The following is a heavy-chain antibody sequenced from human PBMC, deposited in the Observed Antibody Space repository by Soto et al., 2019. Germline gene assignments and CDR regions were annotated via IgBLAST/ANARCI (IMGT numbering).Heavy chain of an antibody. V-gene: IGHV4-30-2*01. Sequence: TLYLACAASGGCLWSGWVAWSWIRQPPGKGLEWIGYIYHSGSTYYNPSLKSRVTISVDRSKNQFSLKLSSVTAADTAVYYCARSDTVYYFDYWGQGTLVTVSS. CDR1: GGCLWSGWVA. D-gene: IGHD4-17*01. CDR2: IYHSGST. J-gene: IGHJ4*02. CDR3: ARSDTVYYFDY.